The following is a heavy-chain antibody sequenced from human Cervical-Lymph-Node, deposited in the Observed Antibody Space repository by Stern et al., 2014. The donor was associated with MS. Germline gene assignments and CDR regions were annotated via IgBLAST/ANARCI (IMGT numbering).Heavy chain of an antibody. J-gene: IGHJ3*02. CDR1: GGSFSTYY. Sequence: VQLVESGPGLVKTWATLSLTCIVSGGSFSTYYWSWIRQPPGEGLEWIGYIYYSGSTNYNPSLKSRVTISVDTSKIQFSLKLSSVTAADTAVYYCARAPVGATSAFDIWGQGTLVTVSS. CDR2: IYYSGST. V-gene: IGHV4-59*01. CDR3: ARAPVGATSAFDI. D-gene: IGHD1-26*01.